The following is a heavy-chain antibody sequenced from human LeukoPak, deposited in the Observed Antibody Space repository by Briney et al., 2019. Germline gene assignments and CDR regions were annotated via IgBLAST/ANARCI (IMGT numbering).Heavy chain of an antibody. CDR1: GYTFTSYD. D-gene: IGHD6-13*01. J-gene: IGHJ4*02. CDR2: MNPNSGNT. CDR3: ARGSLRQQLVPGY. Sequence: ASVKVSCKASGYTFTSYDINWVRQATGQGLKWMGWMNPNSGNTGYAQKFQGRVTMTRNTSISTAYMELSSLRSEDTAVYYCARGSLRQQLVPGYWGQGTLVTVSS. V-gene: IGHV1-8*01.